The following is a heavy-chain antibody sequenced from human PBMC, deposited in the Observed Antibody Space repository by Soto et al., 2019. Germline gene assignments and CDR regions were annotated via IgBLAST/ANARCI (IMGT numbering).Heavy chain of an antibody. CDR2: INAGNGNT. CDR1: GYTFTSYA. V-gene: IGHV1-3*01. D-gene: IGHD3-10*01. CDR3: ASYGSGSYYITPGMDV. J-gene: IGHJ6*02. Sequence: QVQLVQSWAEVKKPGASVKVSCKASGYTFTSYAMHWVRQAPGQRLEWMGWINAGNGNTKYSQKFQGRVTITRDTSASTAYMELSSLRSEDTAVYYCASYGSGSYYITPGMDVWGQGTTVTVSS.